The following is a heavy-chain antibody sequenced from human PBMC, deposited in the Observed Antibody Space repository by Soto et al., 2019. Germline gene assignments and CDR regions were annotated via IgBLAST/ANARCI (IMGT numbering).Heavy chain of an antibody. J-gene: IGHJ4*02. Sequence: PGESLKISCKVFGDSFTGFWVGWVRQVPGKGLEWVASIYPRDSDVRYNPSFQGQVTISADRSTTTAYLQWSSLKASDTAIYHCARQHPLDSRVWYDWGQGTLVTVS. CDR3: ARQHPLDSRVWYD. D-gene: IGHD6-19*01. CDR1: GDSFTGFW. CDR2: IYPRDSDV. V-gene: IGHV5-51*01.